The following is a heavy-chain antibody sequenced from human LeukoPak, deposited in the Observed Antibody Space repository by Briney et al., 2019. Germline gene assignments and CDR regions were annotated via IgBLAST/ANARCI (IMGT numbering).Heavy chain of an antibody. CDR3: ASRYTTSRHFDWDVDY. J-gene: IGHJ4*02. D-gene: IGHD3-9*01. CDR2: IVPVFGTP. V-gene: IGHV1-69*05. CDR1: GDTFSKYA. Sequence: SVKVSCKASGDTFSKYAITWVRQAPGQGLEWMGHIVPVFGTPIYAQKFQGRVTITTDESRTTAYMELSSLRSEDTALYYCASRYTTSRHFDWDVDYWGQGTLLTVSS.